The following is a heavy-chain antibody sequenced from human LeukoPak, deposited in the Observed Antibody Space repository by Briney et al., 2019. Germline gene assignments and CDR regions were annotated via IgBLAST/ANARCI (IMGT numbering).Heavy chain of an antibody. V-gene: IGHV3-48*04. CDR3: ARGVDYGDSGVWNYYYYGMDV. CDR2: ISSSSSTI. CDR1: GFTFSSYS. D-gene: IGHD4-17*01. J-gene: IGHJ6*02. Sequence: PGGSLRLSCAASGFTFSSYSMNWVRQAPGKGLEWVSSISSSSSTIYYADSVKGRFTISRDNAKNSLYLQMNSLRAEDTAVYYCARGVDYGDSGVWNYYYYGMDVWGQGTTVTVSS.